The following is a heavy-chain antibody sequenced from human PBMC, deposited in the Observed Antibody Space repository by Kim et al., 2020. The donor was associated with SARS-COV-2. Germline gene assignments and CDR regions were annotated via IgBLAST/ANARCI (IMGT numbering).Heavy chain of an antibody. CDR3: ARGSGGIASAYWFDP. Sequence: PSLKSRVTISVDPSKNQFSLKLSSVTAADTAVYYCARGSGGIASAYWFDPWGQGTLVTVSS. V-gene: IGHV4-34*01. J-gene: IGHJ5*02. D-gene: IGHD6-13*01.